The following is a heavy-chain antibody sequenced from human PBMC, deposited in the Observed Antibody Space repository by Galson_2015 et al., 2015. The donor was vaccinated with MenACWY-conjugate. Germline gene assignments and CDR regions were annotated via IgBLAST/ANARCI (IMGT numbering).Heavy chain of an antibody. J-gene: IGHJ4*02. V-gene: IGHV3-7*03. D-gene: IGHD2-21*01. CDR2: IREDGSET. CDR1: GFTLSHYW. CDR3: ARPVRNRLTIAVPYYFDH. Sequence: SLRLSCAASGFTLSHYWMSWVRQAPGKGLEWVATIREDGSETFHVDSVKDRFTISRDNVQNSLHLQMNSLRVEDTAVYYCARPVRNRLTIAVPYYFDHWGQGTLVAAAS.